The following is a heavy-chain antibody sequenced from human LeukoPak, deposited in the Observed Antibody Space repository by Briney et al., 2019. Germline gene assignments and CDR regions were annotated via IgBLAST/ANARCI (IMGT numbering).Heavy chain of an antibody. Sequence: ASVKVSCKASGGTFSSYAISWVRQAPGQGLEWMGWISAYNGNTNYAQKLQGRVTMTTDTSTSTAYMELRSLRSDDTAVYYCARDDYDFWSGYPAPIDYWGQGTLVTVSS. J-gene: IGHJ4*02. CDR2: ISAYNGNT. CDR3: ARDDYDFWSGYPAPIDY. V-gene: IGHV1-18*01. CDR1: GGTFSSYA. D-gene: IGHD3-3*01.